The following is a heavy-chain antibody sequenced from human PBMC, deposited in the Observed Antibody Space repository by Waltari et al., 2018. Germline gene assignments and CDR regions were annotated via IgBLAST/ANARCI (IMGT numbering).Heavy chain of an antibody. Sequence: EVQLLESGGGLVQPGGSLRLSCAASGFTFNNYAMTWVRQAPGKVPEVVSSITDSASYTYDRDSVKGRFTISRDNSESTLYLQMNNLRAEDTAIYYCAKDSCEGRGGGSCYNPWGQGTLVTVSS. V-gene: IGHV3-23*01. CDR3: AKDSCEGRGGGSCYNP. J-gene: IGHJ5*02. D-gene: IGHD2-15*01. CDR1: GFTFNNYA. CDR2: ITDSASYT.